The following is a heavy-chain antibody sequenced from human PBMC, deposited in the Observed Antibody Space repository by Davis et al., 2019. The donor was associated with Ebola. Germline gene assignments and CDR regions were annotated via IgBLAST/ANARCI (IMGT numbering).Heavy chain of an antibody. D-gene: IGHD1-20*01. CDR1: GFTFSSYA. Sequence: PGGSLRLSCAASGFTFSSYAMHWVRQAPGKGLEWVAVISYDGSNKYYADSVKGRFTISRDNSKNTLYLQMNSLRPEDTAVYHCAKCITSWGWFDPWGQGILVTVSS. CDR2: ISYDGSNK. V-gene: IGHV3-30-3*02. J-gene: IGHJ5*02. CDR3: AKCITSWGWFDP.